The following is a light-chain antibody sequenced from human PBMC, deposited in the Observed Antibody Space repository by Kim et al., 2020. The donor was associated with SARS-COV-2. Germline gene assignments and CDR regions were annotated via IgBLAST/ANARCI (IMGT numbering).Light chain of an antibody. Sequence: LSPGERATLSCRASQSVSDFLAWYQQKPGQAPRLLIFDAPNRATGIPARFSGSGSGTDFTLTISSLEPEDFAVYYCQQRSSWLLTFGGGTKVEIK. CDR3: QQRSSWLLT. CDR2: DAP. V-gene: IGKV3-11*01. CDR1: QSVSDF. J-gene: IGKJ4*01.